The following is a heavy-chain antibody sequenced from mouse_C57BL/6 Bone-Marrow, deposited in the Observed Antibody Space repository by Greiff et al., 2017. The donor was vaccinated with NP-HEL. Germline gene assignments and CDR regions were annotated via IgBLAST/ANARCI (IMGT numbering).Heavy chain of an antibody. CDR3: ARDYYGPYWYFDV. CDR2: IDPSDSYT. Sequence: QVQLKQSGAELVKPGASVKLSCKASGYTFTSYWMQWVKQRPGQGLEWIGEIDPSDSYTNYNQKFKGKATLTVDTSSSTAYMQLSSLTSEDSAVYYCARDYYGPYWYFDVWGTGTTVTVSS. J-gene: IGHJ1*03. D-gene: IGHD2-1*01. CDR1: GYTFTSYW. V-gene: IGHV1-50*01.